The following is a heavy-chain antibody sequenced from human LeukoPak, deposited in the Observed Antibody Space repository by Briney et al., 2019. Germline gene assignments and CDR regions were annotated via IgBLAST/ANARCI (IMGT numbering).Heavy chain of an antibody. CDR3: AELGITMIGGV. V-gene: IGHV3-43D*03. J-gene: IGHJ6*04. CDR1: GFSFDEYA. D-gene: IGHD3-10*02. CDR2: ITWDGGNT. Sequence: GGSLRLSCAASGFSFDEYAMHWVRQAPGKGLGWVSLITWDGGNTYYADSVKGRFTISRDSSKNSLYLQMNSLRAEDTAVYYCAELGITMIGGVWGKGTTVTISS.